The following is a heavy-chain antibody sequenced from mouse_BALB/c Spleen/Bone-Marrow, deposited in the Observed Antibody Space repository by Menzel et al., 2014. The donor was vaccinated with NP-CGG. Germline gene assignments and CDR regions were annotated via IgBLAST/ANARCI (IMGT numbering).Heavy chain of an antibody. V-gene: IGHV1-9*01. CDR3: ARLIYWYLDV. J-gene: IGHJ1*01. Sequence: QVHLQQPGAELMKPGASVKISCMATGYRFSNYWIEWVKQRPGHGLEWIGEILPGSGSTDYNENFKGKATLTADTSSNRAYMQLSTLTSAASAVYYWARLIYWYLDVWGAGTTVTVSS. CDR2: ILPGSGST. CDR1: GYRFSNYW.